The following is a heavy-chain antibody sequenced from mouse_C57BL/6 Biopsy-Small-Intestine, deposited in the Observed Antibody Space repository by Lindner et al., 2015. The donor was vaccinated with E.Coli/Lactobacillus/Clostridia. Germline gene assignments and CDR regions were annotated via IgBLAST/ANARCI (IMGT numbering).Heavy chain of an antibody. Sequence: VQLQESGAELVRPGASVKLSCTASGFNIKDDYMHWVKQRPEQGLEWIGWIDPENGDTEYASKFQGKATITADTSSNTAYLQLSSLTSEDTAVYYCSTRTYGYTWFAYWGQGTLVTVSA. CDR2: IDPENGDT. CDR1: GFNIKDDY. V-gene: IGHV14-4*01. J-gene: IGHJ3*01. D-gene: IGHD2-2*01. CDR3: STRTYGYTWFAY.